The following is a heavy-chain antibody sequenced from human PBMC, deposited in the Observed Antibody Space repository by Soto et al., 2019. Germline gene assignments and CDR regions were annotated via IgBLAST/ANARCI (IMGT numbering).Heavy chain of an antibody. Sequence: ASVKVSCKASGGTFSSYTISWVRQAPGQGLEWMGRIIPILGIANYAQKFQGRVTITADKSTSTAYMELSSLRSEDTAVYYCARDTPYYYGSGINYYMDVWGKGTTVTVSS. CDR2: IIPILGIA. J-gene: IGHJ6*03. CDR1: GGTFSSYT. D-gene: IGHD3-10*01. CDR3: ARDTPYYYGSGINYYMDV. V-gene: IGHV1-69*04.